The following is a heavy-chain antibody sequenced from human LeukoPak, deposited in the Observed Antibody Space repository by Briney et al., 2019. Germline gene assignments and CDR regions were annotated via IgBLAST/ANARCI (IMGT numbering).Heavy chain of an antibody. CDR3: ATRKGYDILTGRFSFDY. Sequence: ASVKVSCKVSGYTLTELSMHWVRQAPGKGLEWMGGFDPEDGETIYAQKFQGRVTMTEDTSTDTAYMELSSLRSEDTAVYYCATRKGYDILTGRFSFDYWGQGTLVTVSS. V-gene: IGHV1-24*01. CDR1: GYTLTELS. CDR2: FDPEDGET. D-gene: IGHD3-9*01. J-gene: IGHJ4*02.